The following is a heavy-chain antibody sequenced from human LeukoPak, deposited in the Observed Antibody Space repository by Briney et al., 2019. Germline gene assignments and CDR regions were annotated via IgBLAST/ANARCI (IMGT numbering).Heavy chain of an antibody. CDR2: ISSSSSTI. Sequence: PGGSLRLSCAASGFTFSSYSMNWVRQAPGKGLEWVSYISSSSSTIYYADSVKGRFTISRDNAKNSLYLQMNSMRAEDTDVYYCARVGDGYNVGFDYWGQGTLVTVSS. V-gene: IGHV3-48*01. D-gene: IGHD5-24*01. J-gene: IGHJ4*02. CDR3: ARVGDGYNVGFDY. CDR1: GFTFSSYS.